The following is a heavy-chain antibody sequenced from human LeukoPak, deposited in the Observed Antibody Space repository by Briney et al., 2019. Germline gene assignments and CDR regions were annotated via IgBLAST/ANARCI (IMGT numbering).Heavy chain of an antibody. CDR1: GGTFSSYA. V-gene: IGHV1-69*13. J-gene: IGHJ4*02. CDR2: IIPIFGTA. CDR3: ASPSIGTLQKYSSSWYYFDY. Sequence: SVKVSCTASGGTFSSYAISWVRQAPGQGLEWMGGIIPIFGTANYAQKFQGRVTITADESTSTPYMELSSLRSEDTAVYYCASPSIGTLQKYSSSWYYFDYWGQGTLVTVSS. D-gene: IGHD6-13*01.